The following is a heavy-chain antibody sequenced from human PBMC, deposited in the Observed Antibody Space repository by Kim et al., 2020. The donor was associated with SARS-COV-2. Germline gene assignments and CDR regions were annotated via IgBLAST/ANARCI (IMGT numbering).Heavy chain of an antibody. CDR2: ISSSSSYI. V-gene: IGHV3-21*01. J-gene: IGHJ3*02. CDR1: GFTFSSYS. D-gene: IGHD4-4*01. Sequence: GGSLRLSCAASGFTFSSYSMNWVRQAPGKGLEWVSSISSSSSYIYYADPLKVRFTISRDNAKNSLYLQMTSLRAVDSAVYYCASTETTEDAFDIWGQGTMVTVSS. CDR3: ASTETTEDAFDI.